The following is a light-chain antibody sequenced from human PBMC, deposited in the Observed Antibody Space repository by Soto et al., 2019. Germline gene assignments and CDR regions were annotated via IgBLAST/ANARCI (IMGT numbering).Light chain of an antibody. CDR3: QQYYRPWT. J-gene: IGKJ1*01. Sequence: DIVMTQSPDSLAVSLGERATINCKSSQSVLYSSNNKNYLAWYQQKPGQPPKLLIYWASTRESGVPDRFSGSGSGTDFTLTISSLQAEDVAVYYCQQYYRPWTFGQGNKVEIK. CDR1: QSVLYSSNNKNY. CDR2: WAS. V-gene: IGKV4-1*01.